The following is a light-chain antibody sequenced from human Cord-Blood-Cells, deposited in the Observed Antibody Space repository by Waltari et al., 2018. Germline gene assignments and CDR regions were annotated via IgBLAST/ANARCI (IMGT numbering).Light chain of an antibody. V-gene: IGLV8-61*01. CDR1: SGTVSTSYF. J-gene: IGLJ3*02. CDR2: STN. Sequence: QTVVTQEPSFSVSPGGTVTLTCALSSGTVSTSYFAIWYQQTPGQAPRTLIYSTNTRSSGVPDRFSGSILGNKAALTITGAQADDESDYYCVLYMGSGIWVFGGGTKLTVL. CDR3: VLYMGSGIWV.